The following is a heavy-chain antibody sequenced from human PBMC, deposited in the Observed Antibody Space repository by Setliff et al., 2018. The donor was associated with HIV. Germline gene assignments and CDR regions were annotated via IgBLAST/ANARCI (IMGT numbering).Heavy chain of an antibody. CDR2: IYHSGNT. J-gene: IGHJ4*02. V-gene: IGHV4-30-2*01. D-gene: IGHD6-13*01. CDR3: ARGGSRGSWYWDY. CDR1: GGFISTGGYS. Sequence: SETLSLTCTVSGGFISTGGYSWSWIRQPPGKGLEWIGYIYHSGNTYYNPSLKRRVSISVDRSKNHFSLRLSSVTAADTAVYYCARGGSRGSWYWDYWGQGTLVTVS.